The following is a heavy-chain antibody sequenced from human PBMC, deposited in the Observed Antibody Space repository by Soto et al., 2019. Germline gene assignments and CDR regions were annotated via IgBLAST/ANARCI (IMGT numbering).Heavy chain of an antibody. CDR1: GGSISSYY. CDR3: ARVGIYSYYYYGMDV. D-gene: IGHD5-12*01. Sequence: KTSETLSLTCTVSGGSISSYYWSWIRQPPGKGLEWIGYIYYSGSTNYNPSLKSRVTISVDTSKNQFSLKLSSVTAADTAVYYCARVGIYSYYYYGMDVWGQGTTVTVSS. V-gene: IGHV4-59*01. CDR2: IYYSGST. J-gene: IGHJ6*02.